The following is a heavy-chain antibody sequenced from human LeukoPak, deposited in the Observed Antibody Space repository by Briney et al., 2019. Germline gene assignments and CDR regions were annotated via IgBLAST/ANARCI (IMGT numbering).Heavy chain of an antibody. CDR2: IFYNGKT. Sequence: SETLSLTCTVSGGSISSTDYYWAWIRHPPGKGLEWIGAIFYNGKTFYNPSLENRVTMSVDSSKNQFSLKLTSVTAADTAVYYCARRSGRTPNYFDPWGQGTLVTVSS. CDR1: GGSISSTDYY. V-gene: IGHV4-39*01. CDR3: ARRSGRTPNYFDP. J-gene: IGHJ5*02. D-gene: IGHD6-25*01.